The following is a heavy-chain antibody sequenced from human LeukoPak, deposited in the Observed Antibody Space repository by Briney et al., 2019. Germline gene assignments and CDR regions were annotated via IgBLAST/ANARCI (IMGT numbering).Heavy chain of an antibody. Sequence: TGGSLRLSCAASGFTFSSYWMNWVRQAPGKGLVWVSRIASDGSSTTYADSAKGRFSISRDNAKNTLYLQMNSLRAEDTAVYYCANLPYYYDSSGYYYARNNFDYWGQGTLVTVSS. J-gene: IGHJ4*02. CDR3: ANLPYYYDSSGYYYARNNFDY. CDR2: IASDGSST. V-gene: IGHV3-74*01. D-gene: IGHD3-22*01. CDR1: GFTFSSYW.